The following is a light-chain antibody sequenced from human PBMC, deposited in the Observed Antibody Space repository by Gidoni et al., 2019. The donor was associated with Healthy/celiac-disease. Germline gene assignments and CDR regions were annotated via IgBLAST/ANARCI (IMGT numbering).Light chain of an antibody. CDR3: QQYNNWPQIT. CDR1: QSVSSN. J-gene: IGKJ5*01. CDR2: GAS. Sequence: EIVMTQSPATLSVSPGERATLSCRASQSVSSNLAWYQQKPGQAPRLLIYGASPRATGIPARFSGSGSGTEFTLTISSLQSEDFAVYYCQQYNNWPQITFGQXTRLEIK. V-gene: IGKV3-15*01.